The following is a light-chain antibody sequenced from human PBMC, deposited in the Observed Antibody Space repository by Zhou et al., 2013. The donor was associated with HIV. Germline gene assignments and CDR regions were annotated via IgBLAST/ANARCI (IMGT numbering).Light chain of an antibody. J-gene: IGLJ2*01. Sequence: QSALTQPPSASGTPGQSVTISCTGTSSDVGGYNYVAWHQQHPGKAPKIMIYEVSKRPSGVPDRFSGSKSGNTASLTVSGLQPEDEAEYYCGSYAGSSSWIFGGGTKLTVI. CDR2: EVS. CDR3: GSYAGSSSWI. CDR1: SSDVGGYNY. V-gene: IGLV2-8*01.